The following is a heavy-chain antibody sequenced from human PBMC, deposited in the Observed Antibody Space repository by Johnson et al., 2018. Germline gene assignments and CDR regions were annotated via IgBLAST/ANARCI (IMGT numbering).Heavy chain of an antibody. J-gene: IGHJ3*02. CDR3: ARSLRTKWEGALDI. Sequence: VQLVESGGGLVKPGGSLRLSCAASGFTFSSYSMTWVRQAPGKGLEWVSSISGSSSHIYNADSVKGRHTISRDNAKNSLYLQMNSLRAEETAVYYCARSLRTKWEGALDIWGQGTMVTVSS. CDR2: ISGSSSHI. D-gene: IGHD1-26*01. CDR1: GFTFSSYS. V-gene: IGHV3-21*06.